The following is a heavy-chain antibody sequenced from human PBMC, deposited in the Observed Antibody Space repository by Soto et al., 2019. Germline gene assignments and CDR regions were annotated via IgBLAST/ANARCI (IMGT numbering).Heavy chain of an antibody. J-gene: IGHJ4*02. D-gene: IGHD6-13*01. CDR2: IYNSGST. V-gene: IGHV4-31*03. CDR3: ARSLYSSGWYGDF. CDR1: DGSISSVGCY. Sequence: PSETLSLICTVSDGSISSVGCYCSCRRHHPGTGLDSIGNIYNSGSTYYNPSPTSRVTIPVDTSKNQFSLTLSSVTAADTAVYSCARSLYSSGWYGDFWGQGTLVTVSS.